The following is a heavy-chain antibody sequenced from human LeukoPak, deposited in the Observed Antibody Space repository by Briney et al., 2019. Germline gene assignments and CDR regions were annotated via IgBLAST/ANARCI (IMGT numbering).Heavy chain of an antibody. CDR2: ISKTSTNI. J-gene: IGHJ4*02. CDR1: GFTFRTYN. CDR3: VRGDGDLFDY. D-gene: IGHD4-17*01. Sequence: GGSLRLSCAASGFTFRTYNMNWVRQAPGKGLEWVSFISKTSTNIYYGGSVRGRITISRDNAKNSIHLQMSSLRAEDTAVYYCVRGDGDLFDYWGQGTLVSVSS. V-gene: IGHV3-21*06.